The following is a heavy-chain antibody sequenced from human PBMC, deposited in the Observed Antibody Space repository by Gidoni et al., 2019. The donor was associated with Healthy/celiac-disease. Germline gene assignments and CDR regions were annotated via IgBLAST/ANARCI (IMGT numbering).Heavy chain of an antibody. J-gene: IGHJ3*02. D-gene: IGHD4-17*01. Sequence: QVQLQESGPGLVKPSETLSLTCAVSGYSISSGYYWGWIRQPPGKGLEGIGSIDHSGSTYYNPSLKSRVTISVDTSKNQFSLKLSSVTAADTAVYYCARQDYGDYPGHAFDIWGQGTMVTVSS. V-gene: IGHV4-38-2*01. CDR2: IDHSGST. CDR3: ARQDYGDYPGHAFDI. CDR1: GYSISSGYY.